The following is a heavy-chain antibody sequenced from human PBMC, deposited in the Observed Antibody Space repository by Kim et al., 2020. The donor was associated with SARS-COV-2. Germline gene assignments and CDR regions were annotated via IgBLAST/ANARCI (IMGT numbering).Heavy chain of an antibody. Sequence: SETLSLTCAVYGGSFSGYYWSWIRQPPGKGLEWIGEINHSGSTNYNPSLKSRVTISVDTSKNQFSLKLSSVTAADTAVYYCAREGQRGINYDSSGYGYWGQGTLVTVSS. CDR2: INHSGST. V-gene: IGHV4-34*01. CDR1: GGSFSGYY. J-gene: IGHJ4*02. CDR3: AREGQRGINYDSSGYGY. D-gene: IGHD3-22*01.